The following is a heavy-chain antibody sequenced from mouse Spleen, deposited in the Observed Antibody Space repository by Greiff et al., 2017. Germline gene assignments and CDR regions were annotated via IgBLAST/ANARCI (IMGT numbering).Heavy chain of an antibody. J-gene: IGHJ2*01. CDR1: GYTFTDYY. CDR2: IYPGSGNT. CDR3: ARGGTGLDY. V-gene: IGHV1-77*01. D-gene: IGHD3-3*01. Sequence: VQLVESGAELARPGASVKLSCKASGYTFTDYYINWVKQRTGQGLEWIGEIYPGSGNTYYNEKFKGKATLTADKSSSTAYMQLSSLTSEDSAVYFCARGGTGLDYWGQGTTLTVSS.